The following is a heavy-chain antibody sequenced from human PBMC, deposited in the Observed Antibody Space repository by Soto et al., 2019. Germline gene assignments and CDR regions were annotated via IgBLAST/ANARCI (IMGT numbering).Heavy chain of an antibody. J-gene: IGHJ4*01. CDR1: GYSFTSYC. CDR2: IYRGDSDP. V-gene: IGHV5-51*01. Sequence: GEALKIFCTGSGYSFTSYCIGWLRQLPEKGLEWLGFIYRGDSDPGYSPSFQCQDTISADKSVSHAYLRWSNLKATDAAMYYCARHSPGFDDSGHGTRVNVSS. CDR3: ARHSPGFDD.